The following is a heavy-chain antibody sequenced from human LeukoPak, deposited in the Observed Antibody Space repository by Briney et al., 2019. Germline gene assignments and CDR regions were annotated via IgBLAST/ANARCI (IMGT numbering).Heavy chain of an antibody. CDR3: VRDSGGYYAGSFDY. D-gene: IGHD3-22*01. CDR2: ISNSDTTI. V-gene: IGHV3-48*03. CDR1: EFTFRSYE. J-gene: IGHJ4*02. Sequence: GGSLRLSCAASEFTFRSYEMNWVRQAPEKGLEWISYISNSDTTIDYADSVKGRTTISRDNSKNSLYLQMNSLRAEDTAVYYCVRDSGGYYAGSFDYWGQGTWVTVSS.